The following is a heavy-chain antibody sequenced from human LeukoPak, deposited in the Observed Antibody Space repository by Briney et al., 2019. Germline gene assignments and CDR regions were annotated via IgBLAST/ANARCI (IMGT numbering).Heavy chain of an antibody. D-gene: IGHD6-19*01. CDR3: ARDRAGWYDDYYYYMDV. CDR1: GFTFGDYG. Sequence: GGSLRVSCAASGFTFGDYGMGWVRQGPGKGLGGVSGINWNGGSTGYADSVKGRFTISRDNAKNSLYLQMNSLRAEDTALYYCARDRAGWYDDYYYYMDVWGKGTTVTVSS. V-gene: IGHV3-20*04. J-gene: IGHJ6*03. CDR2: INWNGGST.